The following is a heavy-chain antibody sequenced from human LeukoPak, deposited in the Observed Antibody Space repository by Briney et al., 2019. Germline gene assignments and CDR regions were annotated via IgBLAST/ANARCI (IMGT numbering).Heavy chain of an antibody. CDR2: INPNSGGT. CDR1: GYTFTGYY. J-gene: IGHJ6*03. D-gene: IGHD3-10*01. V-gene: IGHV1-2*02. Sequence: ASVKVSCKASGYTFTGYYMHWVRQAPGQGLEWMGWINPNSGGTNYAQKFQGRVTMTRDTSISTAYMELSRLRSDDTAVYHCARPHRRVVRGVSIHYYYYMDVWGKGTTVTVSS. CDR3: ARPHRRVVRGVSIHYYYYMDV.